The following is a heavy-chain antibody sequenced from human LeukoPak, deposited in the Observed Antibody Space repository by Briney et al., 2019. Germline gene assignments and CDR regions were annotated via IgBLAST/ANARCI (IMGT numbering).Heavy chain of an antibody. CDR3: AGGRKLGF. J-gene: IGHJ4*02. D-gene: IGHD7-27*01. CDR2: IYYTGST. V-gene: IGHV4-59*01. Sequence: SETLSLTCTVSGGSISGYYWTWIRLPPGKGLEWIGYIYYTGSTNYNPSLKSRVTISVDMSKNQFSLKLSSVTAADTAVYYCAGGRKLGFWGQGTLVTVSS. CDR1: GGSISGYY.